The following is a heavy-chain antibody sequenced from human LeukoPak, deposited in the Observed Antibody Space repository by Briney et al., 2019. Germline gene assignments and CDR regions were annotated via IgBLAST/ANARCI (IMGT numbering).Heavy chain of an antibody. CDR3: ARDRSSSSWYGWFDP. CDR1: GYTFTSYG. J-gene: IGHJ5*02. D-gene: IGHD6-13*01. Sequence: GASVKVSCKASGYTFTSYGISWVRQAPGQGLEWMGWISAYNGNTNYAQKLQGRVTMTTDTSTSTAYMELRRLRSDDTAVYYCARDRSSSSWYGWFDPWGQGTLVTVSS. CDR2: ISAYNGNT. V-gene: IGHV1-18*01.